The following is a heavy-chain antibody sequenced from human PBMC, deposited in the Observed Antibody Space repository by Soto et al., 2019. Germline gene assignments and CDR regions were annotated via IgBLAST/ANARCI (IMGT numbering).Heavy chain of an antibody. CDR3: ARAYGGTAFDY. CDR2: IYYSGST. V-gene: IGHV4-59*01. CDR1: GGSITTYQ. Sequence: PSETLSLTCTVSGGSITTYQWSWIRQPPGKGLEWIGYIYYSGSTNYNPSLKSRVTISVDTSKNQFSLKLSSVTAADTAVYYCARAYGGTAFDYWGQGTLVTVSS. J-gene: IGHJ4*02. D-gene: IGHD4-17*01.